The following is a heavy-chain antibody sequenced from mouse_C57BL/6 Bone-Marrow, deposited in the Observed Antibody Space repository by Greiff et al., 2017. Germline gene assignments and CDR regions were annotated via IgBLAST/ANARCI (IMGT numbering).Heavy chain of an antibody. D-gene: IGHD2-1*01. Sequence: EVQRVESGGGLVQPGGSLKLSCAASGFTFSDYGMAWVRQAPRKGPEWVAFISNLAYSIYYADTVTGRFTISRENAKNTLYLEMSSLRSEDAAMYYYARGGDGNYGRYFDVWGKGTTVTVSS. J-gene: IGHJ1*03. V-gene: IGHV5-15*01. CDR2: ISNLAYSI. CDR3: ARGGDGNYGRYFDV. CDR1: GFTFSDYG.